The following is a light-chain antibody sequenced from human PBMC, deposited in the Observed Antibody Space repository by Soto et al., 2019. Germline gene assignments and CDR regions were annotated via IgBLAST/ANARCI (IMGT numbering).Light chain of an antibody. CDR1: SSDVGGHDY. Sequence: QSVLTQPDSVSGSPGQSITISCTGTSSDVGGHDYVSWYQQHPGKAPKLIIYEVRNRPSGVSNRFSGSKSGNTASLTISGLQAEDEADYYCSSYSSTTLVFGTGTKVTVL. J-gene: IGLJ1*01. CDR3: SSYSSTTLV. V-gene: IGLV2-14*01. CDR2: EVR.